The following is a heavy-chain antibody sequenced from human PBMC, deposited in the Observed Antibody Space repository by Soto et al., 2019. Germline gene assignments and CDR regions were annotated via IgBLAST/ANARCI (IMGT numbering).Heavy chain of an antibody. D-gene: IGHD3-10*01. Sequence: LRLSCAASGFTFSSYSMSWVRQAPWKGLEWVSAISGSGGSTYYADSVKGRFTISRDNSKNTLYLQMNSLRAEDTAVYYCAKDRLQYYYGSGSYPGYWGQGTLVTVSS. J-gene: IGHJ4*02. V-gene: IGHV3-23*01. CDR3: AKDRLQYYYGSGSYPGY. CDR2: ISGSGGST. CDR1: GFTFSSYS.